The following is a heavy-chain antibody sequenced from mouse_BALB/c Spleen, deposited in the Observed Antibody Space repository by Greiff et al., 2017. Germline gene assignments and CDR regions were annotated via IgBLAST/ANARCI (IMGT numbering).Heavy chain of an antibody. CDR2: IYPGNSDT. Sequence: VKLKESGTVLARPGASVKMSCKASGYTFTSYWMQWVKQRPGQGLEWIGAIYPGNSDTSYNQKFKGKAKLTAVTSTSTAYMELSSLTNEDSAVYYCTREGLITTSFAYWGQGTLVTVSA. V-gene: IGHV1-5*01. D-gene: IGHD1-2*01. J-gene: IGHJ3*01. CDR3: TREGLITTSFAY. CDR1: GYTFTSYW.